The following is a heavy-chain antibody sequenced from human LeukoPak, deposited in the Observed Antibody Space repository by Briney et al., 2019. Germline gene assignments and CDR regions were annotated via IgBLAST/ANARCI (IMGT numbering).Heavy chain of an antibody. CDR1: GGTFSSYA. CDR3: ARVQSSSSSFASFDF. D-gene: IGHD6-6*01. Sequence: SVKVSCKASGGTFSSYAISWVRQAPGQGLEWMGGIIPIFGTANYAQKFQGRVTITADESTSTAYMELSSLRSEDTAVYYCARVQSSSSSFASFDFWGQGTLVTVSS. CDR2: IIPIFGTA. J-gene: IGHJ4*02. V-gene: IGHV1-69*13.